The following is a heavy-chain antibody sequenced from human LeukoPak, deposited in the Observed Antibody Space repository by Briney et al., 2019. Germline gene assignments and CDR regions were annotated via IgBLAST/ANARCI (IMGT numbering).Heavy chain of an antibody. CDR2: IYYSGST. CDR1: GGSISSGDYY. CDR3: ASEGAGYCSSTSCSDYFDY. J-gene: IGHJ4*02. V-gene: IGHV4-30-4*08. Sequence: PSETLSLTCTVSGGSISSGDYYWSWIRQPPGKGLEWIGYIYYSGSTYYSPSLKSRVTISVDTSKNQFSLKLSSVTAADTAVYYCASEGAGYCSSTSCSDYFDYWGQGTLVTVSS. D-gene: IGHD2-2*01.